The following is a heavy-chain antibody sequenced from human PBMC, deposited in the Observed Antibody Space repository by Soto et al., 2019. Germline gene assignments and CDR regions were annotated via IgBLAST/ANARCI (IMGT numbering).Heavy chain of an antibody. Sequence: QVQLQESGPGLVKTSETLSLTCTVSGGSISSYYWSWIRQPAGKGLEWIGRISTTETTNYTPSLKSRVSMSLDTSKSQVSLKLSSVTAADAAVYYCAGNIAAAGRRYYGMDVWGQGTTVTVSS. CDR2: ISTTETT. V-gene: IGHV4-4*07. CDR3: AGNIAAAGRRYYGMDV. J-gene: IGHJ6*02. CDR1: GGSISSYY. D-gene: IGHD6-13*01.